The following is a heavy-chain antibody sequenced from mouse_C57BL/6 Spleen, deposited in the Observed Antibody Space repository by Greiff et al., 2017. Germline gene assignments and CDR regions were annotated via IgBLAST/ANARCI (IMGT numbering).Heavy chain of an antibody. V-gene: IGHV14-4*01. D-gene: IGHD1-1*01. CDR3: TRGLLRSLDY. CDR2: IDPENGDT. Sequence: EVKLMESGAELVRPGASVKLSCTASGFNIKDDYMHWVKQRPEQGLEWIGWIDPENGDTEYASKFQGKATITADTSSNTAYLQLSSLTSEDTAVYYCTRGLLRSLDYWGQGTTLTVSS. J-gene: IGHJ2*01. CDR1: GFNIKDDY.